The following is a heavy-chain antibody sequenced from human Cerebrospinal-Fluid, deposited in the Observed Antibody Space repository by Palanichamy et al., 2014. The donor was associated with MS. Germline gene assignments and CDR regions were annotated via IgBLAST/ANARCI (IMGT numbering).Heavy chain of an antibody. CDR3: AKGASDSNYAGGMDV. CDR2: INPNSGGT. J-gene: IGHJ6*02. V-gene: IGHV1-2*04. Sequence: QVHLVQSGAEAEKPGASVKVSCRASGYTFSGYYMHWVRQAPGQGLEWMGWINPNSGGTNYAQNFQGWVTMTRDTSSATAYLELRRLKSDDTALYYCAKGASDSNYAGGMDVWGQGTMVTVSS. CDR1: GYTFSGYY. D-gene: IGHD4-11*01.